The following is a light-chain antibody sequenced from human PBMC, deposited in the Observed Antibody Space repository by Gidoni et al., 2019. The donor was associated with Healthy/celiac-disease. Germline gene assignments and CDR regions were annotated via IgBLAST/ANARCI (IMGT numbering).Light chain of an antibody. CDR3: QQSYSTLIFT. Sequence: FHMTQSPSSLSASVGDRVTITCRASQSISSYLNWYQQKPGKAPKLLIYAASSLQSGFPSRFSGSGSGTDFTLTISSLQPEDFATYYCQQSYSTLIFTFGPGTKVDIK. V-gene: IGKV1-39*01. CDR2: AAS. CDR1: QSISSY. J-gene: IGKJ3*01.